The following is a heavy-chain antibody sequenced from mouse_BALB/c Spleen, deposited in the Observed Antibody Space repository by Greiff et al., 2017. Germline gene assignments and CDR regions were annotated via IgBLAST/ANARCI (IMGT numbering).Heavy chain of an antibody. Sequence: EVKLMESGPGLVKPSQSLSLTCTVTGYSITSDYAWNWIRQFPGNQLEWMGYISYSGSTSYNPSLKSRISITRDTSKNQFFLQLNSVTTEDTATCYCARSGGYDAAWFAYWGQGTLVTVAA. V-gene: IGHV3-2*02. D-gene: IGHD2-2*01. CDR1: GYSITSDYA. CDR3: ARSGGYDAAWFAY. J-gene: IGHJ3*01. CDR2: ISYSGST.